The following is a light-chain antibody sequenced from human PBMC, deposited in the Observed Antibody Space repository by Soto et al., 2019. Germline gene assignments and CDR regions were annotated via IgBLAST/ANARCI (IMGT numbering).Light chain of an antibody. CDR1: SSEVGGYNY. CDR2: EVS. Sequence: QSALTQPASVSASTKHSITISCTGTSSEVGGYNYVSWYQQYPGKVPKLIIYEVSNRPSGVSSRFSGSKSGDTASLTISGLRPEDEADYYCSSYTSSSTLVFGTGTKLTVL. CDR3: SSYTSSSTLV. J-gene: IGLJ1*01. V-gene: IGLV2-14*01.